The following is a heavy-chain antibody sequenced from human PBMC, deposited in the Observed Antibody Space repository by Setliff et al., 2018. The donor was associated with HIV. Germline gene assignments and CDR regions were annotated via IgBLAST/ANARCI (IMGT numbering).Heavy chain of an antibody. CDR1: GFTFSTYW. CDR2: MSGSDNTT. D-gene: IGHD3-10*01. J-gene: IGHJ4*02. CDR3: ARDTTYYYGSGSHH. V-gene: IGHV3-23*01. Sequence: PGGSLRLSCAASGFTFSTYWMSWVRQPPGKGLEWVAGMSGSDNTTFYADSVKGRFTVSRDDSENTLFLQMNSLKVEDTAVYYCARDTTYYYGSGSHHWGQGTLVTVSS.